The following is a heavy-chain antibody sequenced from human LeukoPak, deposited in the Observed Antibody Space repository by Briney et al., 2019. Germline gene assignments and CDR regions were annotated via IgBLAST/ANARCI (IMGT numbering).Heavy chain of an antibody. CDR1: GFTFDNFD. V-gene: IGHV3-23*01. J-gene: IGHJ4*02. Sequence: PGGSLRLSCTASGFTFDNFDMNWVRQAPGKGLEWVSGITGDSSSTYYAVTTEGRFSVSRDNSKNILYLRLKNLRDDDTAVYYCAKGGRRIVGMAIDSWGQGTPVTVSS. CDR3: AKGGRRIVGMAIDS. D-gene: IGHD3-3*01. CDR2: ITGDSSST.